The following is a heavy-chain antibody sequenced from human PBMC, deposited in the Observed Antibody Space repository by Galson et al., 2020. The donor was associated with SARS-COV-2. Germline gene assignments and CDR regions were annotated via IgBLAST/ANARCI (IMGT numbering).Heavy chain of an antibody. CDR3: ARLHYGEYAPEAFDI. CDR2: ISHSGGT. V-gene: IGHV4-30-2*01. D-gene: IGHD4-17*01. Sequence: SETLSLTCAVSGTSISSGYYSWNWIRQPTGKGLEWIGYISHSGGTYYNPSLKSRVTISGDRSKNQFSLRLSSVTAADTAVYYCARLHYGEYAPEAFDIWGPGTRVTVAS. CDR1: GTSISSGYYS. J-gene: IGHJ3*02.